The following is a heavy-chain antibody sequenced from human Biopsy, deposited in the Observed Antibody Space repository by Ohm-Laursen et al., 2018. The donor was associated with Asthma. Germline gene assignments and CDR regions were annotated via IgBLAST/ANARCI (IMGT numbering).Heavy chain of an antibody. J-gene: IGHJ5*02. D-gene: IGHD6-13*01. Sequence: GTLSLTCTVSPGSINDYYWNWIRQFPGKGLEWIGYVHSSGSTRFNPSLKSRITVSVDTSVDQVSLKLSSVSAADTAIYYCARATSTWSQSGPHFFDHWGPGTLVTVSA. CDR3: ARATSTWSQSGPHFFDH. CDR2: VHSSGST. V-gene: IGHV4-59*01. CDR1: PGSINDYY.